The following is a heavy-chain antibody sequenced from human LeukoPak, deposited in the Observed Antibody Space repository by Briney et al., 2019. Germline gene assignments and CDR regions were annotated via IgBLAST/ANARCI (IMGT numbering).Heavy chain of an antibody. V-gene: IGHV4-31*03. Sequence: SQTLSLTCTVSGGSISSGGYYWSWVRQPPGKGLEWIGYIYYSGSTYYNPSLKSRLTISVDTSKNQFSLKLNSVTAADTAVYYCARESLSADDAFDIWGQGTMVTVSS. J-gene: IGHJ3*02. CDR2: IYYSGST. D-gene: IGHD1-26*01. CDR1: GGSISSGGYY. CDR3: ARESLSADDAFDI.